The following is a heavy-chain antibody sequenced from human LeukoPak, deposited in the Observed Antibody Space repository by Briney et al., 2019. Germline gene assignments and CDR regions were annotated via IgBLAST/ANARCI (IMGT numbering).Heavy chain of an antibody. J-gene: IGHJ4*02. Sequence: PGGSLRLSYAASGFTFDGYGMSWVRQAPGKGLEWVSAFSPSGGGTYYADSVKGRFTISRDNSKNTLYLQMNSLRAEDTAVYYCARALRIYYYFDYWGQGTLVTVSS. CDR1: GFTFDGYG. CDR2: FSPSGGGT. D-gene: IGHD1-26*01. V-gene: IGHV3-23*01. CDR3: ARALRIYYYFDY.